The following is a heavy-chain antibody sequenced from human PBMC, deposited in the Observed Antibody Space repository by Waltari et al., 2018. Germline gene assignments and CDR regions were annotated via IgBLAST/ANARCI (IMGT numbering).Heavy chain of an antibody. CDR1: GFTVGNNF. V-gene: IGHV3-53*01. Sequence: EVQLVESGGDLIQPGGSLRLSCAASGFTVGNNFMGWVRQAPGKGLELVSVIYSVGSTNYIDSVRGRFTISRDSSKNTLYLQMNSLRAEDTAVYYCAKVDNVGLNNYWGQGTLVTVSS. CDR2: IYSVGST. J-gene: IGHJ4*02. D-gene: IGHD1-1*01. CDR3: AKVDNVGLNNY.